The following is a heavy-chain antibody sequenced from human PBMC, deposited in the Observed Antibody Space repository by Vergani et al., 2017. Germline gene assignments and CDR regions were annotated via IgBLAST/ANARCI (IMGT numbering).Heavy chain of an antibody. J-gene: IGHJ4*02. CDR1: GFTLSNYD. V-gene: IGHV3-30*02. Sequence: QVQLVESGGGVVQRGGSLRLSCATSGFTLSNYDMQWIRQGPGKGLEFVAFIQFDGSNQYYADSVKGRFTLSRDFSKNTLYLQMNSLRTYETATYYCAKHFRGWGIDYWGQGTQVIVSS. CDR3: AKHFRGWGIDY. D-gene: IGHD3-16*01. CDR2: IQFDGSNQ.